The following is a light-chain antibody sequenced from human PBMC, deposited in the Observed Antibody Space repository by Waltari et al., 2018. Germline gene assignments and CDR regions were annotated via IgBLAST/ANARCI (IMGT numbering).Light chain of an antibody. CDR1: QSVGDN. CDR3: QHYNEWPQYT. Sequence: EIVLTQSPATLSVSPGGTATLPCRASQSVGDNLALYQQKHGQAPRLLIYGASSRATDIPDRFSGSGSGTEFTLTISTLHSEDFAVYFCQHYNEWPQYTFAQGTKVEIK. V-gene: IGKV3-15*01. J-gene: IGKJ2*01. CDR2: GAS.